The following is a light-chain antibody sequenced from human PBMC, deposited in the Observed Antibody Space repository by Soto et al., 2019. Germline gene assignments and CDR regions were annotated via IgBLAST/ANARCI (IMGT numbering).Light chain of an antibody. Sequence: EIVLTQSPATLSLSPGERATLSCRASQSVSSYLAWYQQQPGQAPRLLIYDTSNRATGIPARFSGSGSGTDFTLTISSLEPEDFAVYYCQQRSNGSMYTFGQGTKLEIK. CDR1: QSVSSY. CDR3: QQRSNGSMYT. J-gene: IGKJ2*01. V-gene: IGKV3-11*01. CDR2: DTS.